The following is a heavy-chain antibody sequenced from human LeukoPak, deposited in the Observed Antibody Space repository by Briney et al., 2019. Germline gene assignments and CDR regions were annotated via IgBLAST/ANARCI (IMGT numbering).Heavy chain of an antibody. V-gene: IGHV3-11*04. D-gene: IGHD3-3*01. CDR3: ARHSWVGSGYFHYYYYYMDV. CDR2: ISSSGSTI. Sequence: PGGSLRLSCAASGFTFSDYYMSWIRQAPGKGLEWVSYISSSGSTIYYADSVKGRFTISRDNAKNSLYLQMNSLRAEDTAVYYCARHSWVGSGYFHYYYYYMDVWGKGTTVTVSS. J-gene: IGHJ6*03. CDR1: GFTFSDYY.